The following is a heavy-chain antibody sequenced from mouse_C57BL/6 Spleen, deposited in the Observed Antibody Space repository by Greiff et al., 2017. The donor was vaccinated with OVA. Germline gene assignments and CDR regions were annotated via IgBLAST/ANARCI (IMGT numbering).Heavy chain of an antibody. V-gene: IGHV5-17*01. CDR2: ISSGSSTL. CDR1: GFTFSDYG. Sequence: EVQLVESGGGLVKPGGSLKLSCAASGFTFSDYGMHWVRQAPEKGLEWVAYISSGSSTLYYADTVQGRFPISRDNAKNTLFLQLTSLRSEDTAMYYCAGGWLPSLYAMDDWGQGTSVTVSS. CDR3: AGGWLPSLYAMDD. D-gene: IGHD2-3*01. J-gene: IGHJ4*01.